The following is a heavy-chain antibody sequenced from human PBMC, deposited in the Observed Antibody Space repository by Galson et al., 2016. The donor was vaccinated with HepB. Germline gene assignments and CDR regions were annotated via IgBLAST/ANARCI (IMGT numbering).Heavy chain of an antibody. J-gene: IGHJ4*02. CDR1: GYTFTDYY. V-gene: IGHV1-46*01. Sequence: SVKVSCKASGYTFTDYYMHWVRQAPGQGLEWLGIINPSDGSTSYAQKFQGRVTMTRDTSTSTVYMDLSSLRSEDTAVYYCARGAFRGLGPVGYWGQGTLVTVSS. D-gene: IGHD3-10*01. CDR2: INPSDGST. CDR3: ARGAFRGLGPVGY.